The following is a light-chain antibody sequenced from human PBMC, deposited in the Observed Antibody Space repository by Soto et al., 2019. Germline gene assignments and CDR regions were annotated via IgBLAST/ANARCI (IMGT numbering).Light chain of an antibody. CDR3: QQYENLPYT. Sequence: DIQLPQSPPSLSASVGDRVSITCQASLDIRNYLNWYQHKPGRAPKLLIYDTSNLETAVPSRFGGSASATTFSFIITGLPPEDVATYYWQQYENLPYTFGQGTKVEI. CDR2: DTS. CDR1: LDIRNY. V-gene: IGKV1-33*01. J-gene: IGKJ2*01.